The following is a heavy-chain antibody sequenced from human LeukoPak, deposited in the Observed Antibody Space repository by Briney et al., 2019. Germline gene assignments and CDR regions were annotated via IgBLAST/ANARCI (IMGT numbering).Heavy chain of an antibody. D-gene: IGHD3-10*01. Sequence: GGSLRLSCAASGFTFSSYAMSWVRQAPGKGLEWVSAISGSGGSTYYADSVKGRFTISRDNSKNTLYLQMNSLRAVDTAVYYCAKDWFGELFVDYWGQGTLVTVSS. V-gene: IGHV3-23*01. J-gene: IGHJ4*02. CDR1: GFTFSSYA. CDR3: AKDWFGELFVDY. CDR2: ISGSGGST.